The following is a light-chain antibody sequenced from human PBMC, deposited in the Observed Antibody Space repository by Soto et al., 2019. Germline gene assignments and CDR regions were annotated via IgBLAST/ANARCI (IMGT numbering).Light chain of an antibody. CDR2: QAA. CDR3: QQPSNSPWT. V-gene: IGKV3-11*02. CDR1: QRVSSY. J-gene: IGKJ1*01. Sequence: IGWIVSPAALSXXPGEXATLXSRASQRVSSYLAWYQQKRGQAPGCLIYQAASRATGTPARVRRSRSGRDFALAISSLEPEDFAVYYSQQPSNSPWTFCQRTYV.